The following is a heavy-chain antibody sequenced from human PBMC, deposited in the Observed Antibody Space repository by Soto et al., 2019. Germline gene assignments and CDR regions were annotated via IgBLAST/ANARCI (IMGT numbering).Heavy chain of an antibody. CDR3: ARGLVGRYCGGDCSHPAEYFQH. D-gene: IGHD2-21*01. V-gene: IGHV3-33*01. J-gene: IGHJ1*01. CDR2: IWYDGSNK. Sequence: GGSLRLSCAASGFTFSSYGMHWVRQAPGKGLEWVAVIWYDGSNKYYADSVKGRFTISRDNSKNTLYLQMNSLRAEDTAVYYCARGLVGRYCGGDCSHPAEYFQHWGQGTLVTVSS. CDR1: GFTFSSYG.